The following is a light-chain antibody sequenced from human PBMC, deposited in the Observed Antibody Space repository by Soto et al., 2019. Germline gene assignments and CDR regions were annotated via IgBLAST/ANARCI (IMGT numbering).Light chain of an antibody. CDR1: QDIAGY. J-gene: IGKJ5*01. CDR3: QQAYSFPIT. Sequence: DIQVAHSPSSVSACVGDGVAVACRASQDIAGYLAWYQHKPGRTPELLIHGASRLQSGVPARFSGSGSGTDFTLSINSLQPEDFATYYCQQAYSFPITFGQGTRLEIK. V-gene: IGKV1D-12*01. CDR2: GAS.